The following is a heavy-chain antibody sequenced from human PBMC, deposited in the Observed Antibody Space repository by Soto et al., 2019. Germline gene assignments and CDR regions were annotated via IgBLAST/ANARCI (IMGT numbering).Heavy chain of an antibody. D-gene: IGHD2-15*01. V-gene: IGHV1-3*01. J-gene: IGHJ4*02. CDR3: ARGPGGPDGPGDY. CDR2: INAGNGNT. Sequence: QVQLVQSGAEVKKPGASVKVSCKASGYTFTSYAMHWVRQAPGQRLEWMGWINAGNGNTKYSQKFQGRVTITRDTTASTAYMELSSLRSEDTAVYYCARGPGGPDGPGDYWGQGTQVTVSS. CDR1: GYTFTSYA.